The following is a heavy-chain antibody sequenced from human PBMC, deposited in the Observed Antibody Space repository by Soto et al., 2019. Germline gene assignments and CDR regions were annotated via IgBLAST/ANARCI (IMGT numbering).Heavy chain of an antibody. CDR1: GFTFSSYG. CDR2: ISYDGSNK. CDR3: AKGPWAAGIYWFDP. V-gene: IGHV3-30*18. Sequence: GGSLRLSCAASGFTFSSYGMHWVRQAPGKGLEWVAVISYDGSNKYYADSVKGRFTISRDNSKNTLYLQMNSLRAEDTAVYYCAKGPWAAGIYWFDPWGQGTLVTVSS. D-gene: IGHD6-13*01. J-gene: IGHJ5*02.